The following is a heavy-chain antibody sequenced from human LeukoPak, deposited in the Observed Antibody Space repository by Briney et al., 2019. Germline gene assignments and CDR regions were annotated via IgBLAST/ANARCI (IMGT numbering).Heavy chain of an antibody. CDR3: ARESQASSWYDF. J-gene: IGHJ1*01. D-gene: IGHD6-19*01. CDR1: RFIFT. V-gene: IGHV3-43*02. CDR2: ISGDRGST. Sequence: GGSLRLSCAVPRFIFTIHWVRHAPGTGMEWVSLISGDRGSTFYADSVRGRFTISRDNTRKSLSLQMSSLRSEDTAVYYCARESQASSWYDFWCRGPVITVSA.